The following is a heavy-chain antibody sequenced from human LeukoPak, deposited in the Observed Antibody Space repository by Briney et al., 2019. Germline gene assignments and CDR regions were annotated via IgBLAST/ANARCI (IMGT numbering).Heavy chain of an antibody. D-gene: IGHD3-22*01. CDR1: GGSISSYY. J-gene: IGHJ3*02. CDR3: ARGVLGYDSSGSDAFDI. CDR2: IYYSGST. V-gene: IGHV4-59*01. Sequence: SETLSLTRTVSGGSISSYYWSWIRQPPGKGLEWIGYIYYSGSTNYNPSLKSRVTISVDTSKNQFSLKLSSVTAADTAVYYCARGVLGYDSSGSDAFDIWGQGTMVTVSS.